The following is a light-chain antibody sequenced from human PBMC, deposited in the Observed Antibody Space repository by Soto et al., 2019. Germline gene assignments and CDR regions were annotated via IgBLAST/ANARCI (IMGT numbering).Light chain of an antibody. Sequence: EMVLTQSPGTLSLSLGERATLSCRADRSVSDTLLTWFQQKPGQAPRLLIFGTSNRAPGIPDRFSGSGSGTDFTLTISRLEPDDFAVYYCQHYGDSSWTFGQGTKVDIK. V-gene: IGKV3-20*01. CDR1: RSVSDTL. CDR2: GTS. J-gene: IGKJ1*01. CDR3: QHYGDSSWT.